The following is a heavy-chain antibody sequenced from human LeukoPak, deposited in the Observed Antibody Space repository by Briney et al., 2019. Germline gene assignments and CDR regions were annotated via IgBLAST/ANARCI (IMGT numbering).Heavy chain of an antibody. CDR2: IYYSGST. V-gene: IGHV4-39*01. CDR1: GGSISSSSYY. D-gene: IGHD3-22*01. CDR3: ARHFGSGYLTPLVDY. Sequence: SETLSLTCTVSGGSISSSSYYWGWIRQPPGKGLEWIGSIYYSGSTYYNPSLKSRVTISVDTSKNQFSLKLSSVTAADTAVYYCARHFGSGYLTPLVDYWGQGTLVTVSS. J-gene: IGHJ4*02.